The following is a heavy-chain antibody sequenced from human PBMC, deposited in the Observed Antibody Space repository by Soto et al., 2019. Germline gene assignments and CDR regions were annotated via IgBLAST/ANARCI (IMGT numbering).Heavy chain of an antibody. V-gene: IGHV2-5*02. J-gene: IGHJ4*02. CDR1: GFSLSTSEVG. Sequence: QITLKESGPTLVKPTQTLTLTCTFSGFSLSTSEVGVGWIRQPPGKALDWLALIYWDDDKRSSPSLKSRLTLTTDTSKNQVVLTMTNMDPVDTATYYCAHRFDWYYFDYCGQGTLVTVSS. CDR3: AHRFDWYYFDY. CDR2: IYWDDDK. D-gene: IGHD3-9*01.